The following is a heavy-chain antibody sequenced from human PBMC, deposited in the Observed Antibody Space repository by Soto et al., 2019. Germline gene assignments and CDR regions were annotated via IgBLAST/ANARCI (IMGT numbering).Heavy chain of an antibody. CDR1: GGSFSGYY. D-gene: IGHD3-10*01. V-gene: IGHV4-34*01. CDR3: ARIVLLWFGESFNHYYYYYMDV. Sequence: SETLSLTCAVYGGSFSGYYWSWIRQPPGKGLEWIGEINHSGSTNYNPSLKSRVTISVDTSKNQFSLKLSSVTAADTAVYYCARIVLLWFGESFNHYYYYYMDVWGKGTTVTVSS. J-gene: IGHJ6*03. CDR2: INHSGST.